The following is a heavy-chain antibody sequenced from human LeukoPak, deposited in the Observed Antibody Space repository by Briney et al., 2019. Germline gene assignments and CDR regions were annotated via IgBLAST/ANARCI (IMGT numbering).Heavy chain of an antibody. CDR3: ARGPNDFWSGYWIVRDWFDP. CDR2: ISGYNGNA. CDR1: GYTFTNYG. Sequence: GASVKVSCKASGYTFTNYGISWVRQAPGQGLEWMGWISGYNGNANYAQKFQGRVTMTRNTSISTAYMGLSSLRSEDTAVYYCARGPNDFWSGYWIVRDWFDPWAREPWSPSPQ. D-gene: IGHD3-3*01. J-gene: IGHJ5*02. V-gene: IGHV1-18*01.